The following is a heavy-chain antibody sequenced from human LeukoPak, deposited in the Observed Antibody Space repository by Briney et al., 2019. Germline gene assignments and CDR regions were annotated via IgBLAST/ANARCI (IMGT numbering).Heavy chain of an antibody. CDR3: AKWGTTITRPW. CDR1: GFTFSGYA. Sequence: GGSLRLSCAASGFTFSGYAMSWVRQAPGKGLEWVSAISGSGGSTYYADSVKGRFTISRDNSKNTLYMRMNSLRAEDTAVYYCAKWGTTITRPWWGQGTPVTVSS. V-gene: IGHV3-23*01. J-gene: IGHJ4*02. D-gene: IGHD2/OR15-2a*01. CDR2: ISGSGGST.